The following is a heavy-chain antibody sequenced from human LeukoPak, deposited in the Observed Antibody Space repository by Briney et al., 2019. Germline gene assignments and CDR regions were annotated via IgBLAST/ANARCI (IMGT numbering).Heavy chain of an antibody. CDR2: ISCSGGST. CDR1: GFTFSSYA. V-gene: IGHV3-23*01. J-gene: IGHJ5*02. D-gene: IGHD4-17*01. Sequence: GGSLRLSCAASGFTFSSYAMNWVRQAPGKGLESVSAISCSGGSTYYADSVTGRLTISIDNSKNTLYLQMNSRRGEDTAVYYWAKGYKGTTVTLWFDPWGQGTLVTVSS. CDR3: AKGYKGTTVTLWFDP.